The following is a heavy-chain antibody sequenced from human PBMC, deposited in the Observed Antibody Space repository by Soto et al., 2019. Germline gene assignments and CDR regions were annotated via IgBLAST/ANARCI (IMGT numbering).Heavy chain of an antibody. Sequence: PSETLSLTCTVSGGSISSSSYYWGWIRQPPGKGLEWIGSIYYSGSIYYNPSLKSRVTISVDTSKNQFSLKLSSVTAAEKAVYYCARQSSGWYNWFDPWGQGTLVTVSS. D-gene: IGHD6-19*01. V-gene: IGHV4-39*01. CDR1: GGSISSSSYY. J-gene: IGHJ5*02. CDR3: ARQSSGWYNWFDP. CDR2: IYYSGSI.